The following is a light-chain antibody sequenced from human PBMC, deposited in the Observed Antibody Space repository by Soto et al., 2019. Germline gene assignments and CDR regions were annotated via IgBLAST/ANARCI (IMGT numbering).Light chain of an antibody. Sequence: DIQMTQSPSTLSASVGDRVTITCRASQSISYWLAWYQQKPGKAPNLLIYKASNLESGVPSRFNGSGCGTDFTLTISILQPDDFASYYCQQYSTYLTFGQGTKVEIK. CDR2: KAS. CDR3: QQYSTYLT. CDR1: QSISYW. J-gene: IGKJ1*01. V-gene: IGKV1-5*03.